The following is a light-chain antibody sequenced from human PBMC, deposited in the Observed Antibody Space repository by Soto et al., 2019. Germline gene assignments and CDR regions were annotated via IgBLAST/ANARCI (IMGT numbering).Light chain of an antibody. J-gene: IGLJ1*01. CDR3: QSYDSSLSVVYV. CDR2: GNS. CDR1: SSNIGAGYD. V-gene: IGLV1-40*01. Sequence: QSVLTQPPSVSGAPGQRVTISCTGSSSNIGAGYDVHWYQQLPGTAPKLLLYGNSNRPSGVPDRFSGSKSGTSASLAITGLQAEDEADYYCQSYDSSLSVVYVFGTGTKVTVL.